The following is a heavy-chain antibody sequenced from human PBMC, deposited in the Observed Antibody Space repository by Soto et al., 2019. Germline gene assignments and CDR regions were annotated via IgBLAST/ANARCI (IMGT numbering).Heavy chain of an antibody. V-gene: IGHV1-46*01. CDR2: INPSGGIT. CDR3: ARGISTTSYYYYYCMDG. CDR1: GYTLTSYH. J-gene: IGHJ6*02. D-gene: IGHD2-2*01. Sequence: ASVKVSCKASGYTLTSYHLHWVRQAPGQGPEGMGIINPSGGITNDAQKFQDRVTMTSDTSTSTVYMELSSLRSEGKAVYYCARGISTTSYYYYYCMDGWGQGTTVTVSS.